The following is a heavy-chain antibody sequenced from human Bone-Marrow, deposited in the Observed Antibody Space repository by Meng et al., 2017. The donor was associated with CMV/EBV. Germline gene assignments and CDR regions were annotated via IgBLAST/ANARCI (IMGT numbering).Heavy chain of an antibody. V-gene: IGHV4-34*01. CDR2: INHSGST. CDR1: GGSFSGYY. D-gene: IGHD2-21*01. Sequence: SQTLSLTCAVYGGSFSGYYWSWIRQPPGKGLEWIGEINHSGSTNYNPSLKSRVTISVDTSKNQFSLKLSSVTAADTAVYYCARGYILRSIVVVIAMGLIDWGQGTLVTVSS. CDR3: ARGYILRSIVVVIAMGLID. J-gene: IGHJ4*02.